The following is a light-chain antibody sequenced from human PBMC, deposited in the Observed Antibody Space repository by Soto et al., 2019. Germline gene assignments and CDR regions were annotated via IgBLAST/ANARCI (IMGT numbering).Light chain of an antibody. Sequence: QSALTQPASVSGSPGQSITISCTGTSSDVGSYNLVSWYQQHPGKAPKLMIYEVSKRPSGVSNRFSGSKSGNTASLTISGLQAEDEADYYCCSYAGSSFYVFGTGTQLTVL. CDR3: CSYAGSSFYV. CDR1: SSDVGSYNL. J-gene: IGLJ1*01. CDR2: EVS. V-gene: IGLV2-23*02.